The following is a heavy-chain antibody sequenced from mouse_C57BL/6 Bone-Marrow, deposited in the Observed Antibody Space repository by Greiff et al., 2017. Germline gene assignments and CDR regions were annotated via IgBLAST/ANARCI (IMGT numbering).Heavy chain of an antibody. D-gene: IGHD1-1*01. V-gene: IGHV5-12*01. CDR3: ARHSIYYYGSSYPLFAY. CDR2: ISNGGGST. J-gene: IGHJ3*01. CDR1: GFTFSDYY. Sequence: EVQRVESGGGLVQPGGSLKLSCAASGFTFSDYYMYWVRQTPEKRLEWVAYISNGGGSTYYPDTVKGRFTISRDNAKNTLYLQRSRLKSEDTAMYYCARHSIYYYGSSYPLFAYWGQGTLVTVSA.